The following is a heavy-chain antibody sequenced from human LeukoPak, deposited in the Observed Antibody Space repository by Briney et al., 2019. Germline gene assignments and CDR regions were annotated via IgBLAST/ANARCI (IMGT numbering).Heavy chain of an antibody. CDR1: GFTFRSYA. CDR3: TQMSGYHWGVN. Sequence: PGGSLRLSCAASGFTFRSYAMSWVRQAPGRGLEWVSSISSGGGDTYYADSVKGRFTISKDNSKNTLSLQMNSLRVDDTAVYYCTQMSGYHWGVNWGQGTLVTVSS. V-gene: IGHV3-23*01. J-gene: IGHJ4*02. D-gene: IGHD3-3*01. CDR2: ISSGGGDT.